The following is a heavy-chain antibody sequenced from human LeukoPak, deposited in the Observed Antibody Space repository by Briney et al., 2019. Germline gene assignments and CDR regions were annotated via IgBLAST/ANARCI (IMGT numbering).Heavy chain of an antibody. J-gene: IGHJ3*02. CDR2: IYYSGST. D-gene: IGHD3-10*01. CDR3: ARARAERSYADAFDI. V-gene: IGHV4-39*07. CDR1: GGSISSSSYY. Sequence: PSETLSLTCTVSGGSISSSSYYWGWIRQPPGKGLEWIGSIYYSGSTYYNPSLKSRVTISVDTSKNQFSLKLSSVTAADTAVYYCARARAERSYADAFDIWGQGTMVTVSS.